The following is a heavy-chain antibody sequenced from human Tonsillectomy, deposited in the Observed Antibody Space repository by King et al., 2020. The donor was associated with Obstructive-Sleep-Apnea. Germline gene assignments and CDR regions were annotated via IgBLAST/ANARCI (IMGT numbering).Heavy chain of an antibody. D-gene: IGHD7-27*01. J-gene: IGHJ4*02. CDR3: ARPSNWGSIHYFDY. CDR2: IYPGDSDT. V-gene: IGHV5-51*01. CDR1: GYSFTTYW. Sequence: QLVQSGAEVKKPGESLRISCRTSGYSFTTYWIGWVRQMPGKGLEWMGIIYPGDSDTKYSPSFQGQVTISVYKSISTAYLQWSSLKASDTAMYYCARPSNWGSIHYFDYWGQGTLVTVSS.